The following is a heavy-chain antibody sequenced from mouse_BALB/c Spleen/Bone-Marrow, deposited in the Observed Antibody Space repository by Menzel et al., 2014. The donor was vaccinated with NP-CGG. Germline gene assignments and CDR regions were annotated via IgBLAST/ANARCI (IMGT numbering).Heavy chain of an antibody. J-gene: IGHJ2*01. CDR3: ARESIYYYGSTLDY. D-gene: IGHD1-1*01. V-gene: IGHV1S137*01. CDR2: ISTYYGDA. Sequence: QVTLKVCGAELVRPGVSVKISCKGSGYTFTDYAMHWVKQSHAKSLEWIGVISTYYGDASYNQKFKGKATMTVDKSSSTAYMELARLTSEDSAIYYCARESIYYYGSTLDYWGQGTTLTVSS. CDR1: GYTFTDYA.